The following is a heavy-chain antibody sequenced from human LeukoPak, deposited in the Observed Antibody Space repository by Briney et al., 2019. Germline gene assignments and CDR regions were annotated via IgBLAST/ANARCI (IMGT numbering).Heavy chain of an antibody. CDR3: ASLVVVAAAGDY. Sequence: SETLSLTCTVSGGSISSGGYHWSWIRQFPGKGLEWIVYIYHSGSTQYNPSLKSRVSISVDTSKNQFSLKLSSVTAADTAMYYCASLVVVAAAGDYWGQGTLVTVSS. CDR1: GGSISSGGYH. J-gene: IGHJ4*02. CDR2: IYHSGST. D-gene: IGHD2-15*01. V-gene: IGHV4-31*03.